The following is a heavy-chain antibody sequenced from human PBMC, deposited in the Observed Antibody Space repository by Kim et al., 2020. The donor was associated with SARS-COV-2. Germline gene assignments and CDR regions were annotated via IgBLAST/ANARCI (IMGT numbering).Heavy chain of an antibody. CDR2: INHIGST. V-gene: IGHV4-34*01. D-gene: IGHD7-27*01. Sequence: SETLSLTCAVDGGSFNEYYWTWIRQPPGKGLEWIGEINHIGSTNYNPSLKSRVSISVDTSKNQFSLELTLWTAAERAVYYGLIGRGETRRYYWVQGT. CDR1: GGSFNEYY. J-gene: IGHJ4*02. CDR3: LIGRGETRRYY.